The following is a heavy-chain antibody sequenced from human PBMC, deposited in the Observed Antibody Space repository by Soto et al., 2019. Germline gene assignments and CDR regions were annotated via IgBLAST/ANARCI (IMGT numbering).Heavy chain of an antibody. CDR3: ARGYDSSGYSGYYYYGMDV. V-gene: IGHV2-70*01. CDR2: IDWDDDK. J-gene: IGHJ6*02. CDR1: GFSLRTSGMC. D-gene: IGHD3-22*01. Sequence: SGPTLVNPTQTLTLTCTFSGFSLRTSGMCVSWIRQPPGKALEWLALIDWDDDKYYSTSLKTRLTISKDTSKNQVVLTMTNMDPVDTATYYCARGYDSSGYSGYYYYGMDVWGQGTTVTVSS.